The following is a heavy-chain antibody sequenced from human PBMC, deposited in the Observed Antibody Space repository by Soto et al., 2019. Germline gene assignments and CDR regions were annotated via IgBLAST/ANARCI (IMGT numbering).Heavy chain of an antibody. CDR3: TTHLVVPAAMDAFDI. Sequence: EVQLVESGGGLVKPGGSLSLSCAASGFTFSNAWMNWVRQAPGKGLEWVGRIKSKTAGGTTDYAAPVKGRFTISRDDSKNTLYLQMNSLKTEDTAVYYCTTHLVVPAAMDAFDIWGQETMVTVSS. CDR1: GFTFSNAW. V-gene: IGHV3-15*07. J-gene: IGHJ3*02. CDR2: IKSKTAGGTT. D-gene: IGHD2-2*01.